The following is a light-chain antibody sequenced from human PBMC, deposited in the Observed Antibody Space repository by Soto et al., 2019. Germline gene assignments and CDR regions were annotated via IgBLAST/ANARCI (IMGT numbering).Light chain of an antibody. Sequence: QSVLTQPPSVSAAPGQKVTISCSGRRSNIGNNYVSWYQQLPGTAPKLLIYDNNERPSGIPYRFSGSKSGTSATLGITGLQTGDEADYYCGTWDSSLSAVVFGGGTKVTVL. CDR2: DNN. V-gene: IGLV1-51*01. CDR3: GTWDSSLSAVV. J-gene: IGLJ2*01. CDR1: RSNIGNNY.